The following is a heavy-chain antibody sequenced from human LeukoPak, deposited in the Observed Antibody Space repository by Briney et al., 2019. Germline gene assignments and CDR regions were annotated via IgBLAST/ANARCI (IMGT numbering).Heavy chain of an antibody. Sequence: ASVKVSCKASGYTFTSYDINWVRQATGPGLEWMGWMNPNSGNTGYAQKFQGRVTMTRNTSISTAYMELSSLRSEDTAVYYCARGRLRYFDWLLSPQLYYYYGMDVWGQGTTVTVSS. J-gene: IGHJ6*02. CDR3: ARGRLRYFDWLLSPQLYYYYGMDV. CDR1: GYTFTSYD. D-gene: IGHD3-9*01. V-gene: IGHV1-8*01. CDR2: MNPNSGNT.